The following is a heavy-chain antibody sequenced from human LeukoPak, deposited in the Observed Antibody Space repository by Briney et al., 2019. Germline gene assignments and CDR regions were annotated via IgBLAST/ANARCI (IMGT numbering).Heavy chain of an antibody. CDR1: GGSFSGYY. D-gene: IGHD4-17*01. J-gene: IGHJ4*02. V-gene: IGHV4-34*01. CDR2: INHSGST. Sequence: SETLSLTCAVYGGSFSGYYWSWIRQPPGKGLEWIGEINHSGSTNYNPSLKSRVTISVDTSKNQFSLKLSSVTAADTAAYYCARHTTVTAPFDYWGQGTLVTVSS. CDR3: ARHTTVTAPFDY.